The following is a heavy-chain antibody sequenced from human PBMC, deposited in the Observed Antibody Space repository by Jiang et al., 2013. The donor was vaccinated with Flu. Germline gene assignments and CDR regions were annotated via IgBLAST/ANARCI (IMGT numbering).Heavy chain of an antibody. J-gene: IGHJ4*02. Sequence: GPGLVKPSETLSLTCTVSGGSISSYYWSWIRQPPGKGLEWIGYIYYSGSTKYNPSLKSRVTISADTSKNQFSLHLDSVTAADTAVYYRARVAIGSGSHPLNWGQGTLVTVSS. CDR1: GGSISSYY. CDR2: IYYSGST. CDR3: ARVAIGSGSHPLN. V-gene: IGHV4-59*01. D-gene: IGHD3-10*01.